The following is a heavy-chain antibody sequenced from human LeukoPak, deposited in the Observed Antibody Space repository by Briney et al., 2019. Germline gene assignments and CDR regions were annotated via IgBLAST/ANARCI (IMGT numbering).Heavy chain of an antibody. CDR1: GFTFTNSA. CDR2: IVVASGNT. CDR3: AAAPIEMQQRGFDY. Sequence: SVTVSCKASGFTFTNSAMQWVRQARGQRLEWIGWIVVASGNTKYAQKFQERVTITRDMSTSTAYMELSSLSPEDTAVYYCAAAPIEMQQRGFDYWGQGTLVTVSS. J-gene: IGHJ4*02. V-gene: IGHV1-58*02. D-gene: IGHD5-24*01.